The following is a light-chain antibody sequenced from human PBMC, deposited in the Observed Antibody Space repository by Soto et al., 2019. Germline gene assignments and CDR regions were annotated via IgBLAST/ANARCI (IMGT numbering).Light chain of an antibody. CDR3: QYFGSSPRAMYT. J-gene: IGKJ2*01. CDR1: QSVSSSY. CDR2: GAS. V-gene: IGKV3-20*01. Sequence: EIVLTQSPATLSLSPGERATLSCRTSQSVSSSYLAWYQQKPGQAPRLLIYGASNTAAGIPDRFSGSGSGTDFTVTISRLEPEDFAVYYCQYFGSSPRAMYTFGQGTKLEIK.